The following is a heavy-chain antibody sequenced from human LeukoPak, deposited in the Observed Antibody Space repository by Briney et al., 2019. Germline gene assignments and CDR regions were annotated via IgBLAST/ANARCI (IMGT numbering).Heavy chain of an antibody. V-gene: IGHV3-74*01. D-gene: IGHD5-24*01. CDR1: GFSFSVYW. J-gene: IGHJ4*02. CDR3: ARDDSLLQFGC. CDR2: IKTDGSIT. Sequence: GGSLRLSCAASGFSFSVYWMHWVRQAPGKGPVWVSRIKTDGSITDYADSVKGRFAISRDNSKNTVYLQMNSLRAEDTAVYYCARDDSLLQFGCWGQGTLVTVSS.